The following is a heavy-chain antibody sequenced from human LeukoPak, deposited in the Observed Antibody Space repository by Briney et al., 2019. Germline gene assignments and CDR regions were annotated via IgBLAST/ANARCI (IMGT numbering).Heavy chain of an antibody. CDR1: GFTFSTYG. D-gene: IGHD6-13*01. V-gene: IGHV3-33*08. CDR2: IWYDESNK. CDR3: ARDGFSSSWYGRALDY. J-gene: IGHJ4*02. Sequence: GGSLRLSCAASGFTFSTYGMHWVRQAPGKGLEWVAVIWYDESNKYYADSVKGRFTISRDNSRNTLYLQMNSLRAEDTAVYYCARDGFSSSWYGRALDYWGQGTLVTVSS.